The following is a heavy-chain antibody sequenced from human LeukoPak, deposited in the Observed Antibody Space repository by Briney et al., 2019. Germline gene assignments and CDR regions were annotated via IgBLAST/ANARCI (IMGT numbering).Heavy chain of an antibody. CDR2: ISPSADIK. CDR3: AKDDAWLRFGE. Sequence: GGSLRLSCAASGFTFSSYSMNWVRQAPGKGLEWVSGISPSADIKYYADSVKGRFTISRDNSKNMLYLEVISLTADDTAVYYCAKDDAWLRFGEWSQGTLVTVSS. V-gene: IGHV3-23*01. D-gene: IGHD3-10*01. CDR1: GFTFSSYS. J-gene: IGHJ4*02.